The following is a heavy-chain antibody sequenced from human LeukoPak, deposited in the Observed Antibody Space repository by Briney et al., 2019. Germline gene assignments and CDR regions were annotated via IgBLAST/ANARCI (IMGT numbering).Heavy chain of an antibody. V-gene: IGHV3-30*18. Sequence: GGSLRLSCAASGFTFSSYGMHWVRQAPGKGLEWVAVISYDGSNKYYADSVKGRFTISRDNFKNTLYLQMNSLRAEDTAVYYCAKDPYSSSWYGGFNYYYYGMDVWGQGTTVTVSS. CDR3: AKDPYSSSWYGGFNYYYYGMDV. J-gene: IGHJ6*02. CDR2: ISYDGSNK. D-gene: IGHD6-13*01. CDR1: GFTFSSYG.